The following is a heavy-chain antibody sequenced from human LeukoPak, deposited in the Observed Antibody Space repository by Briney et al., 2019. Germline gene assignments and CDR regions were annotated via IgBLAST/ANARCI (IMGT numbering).Heavy chain of an antibody. CDR1: GVTVSNSY. V-gene: IGHV3-53*01. J-gene: IGHJ4*02. CDR2: IYSDGTS. CDR3: TKTGGPWD. D-gene: IGHD7-27*01. Sequence: PGGSLRLSCAASGVTVSNSYMSWIRQAPGKGLEWVSVIYSDGTSYYADSVKARFSISRDNSKNTLYLQMNSLRVEDTAMYYCTKTGGPWDWGQGTLVTVSS.